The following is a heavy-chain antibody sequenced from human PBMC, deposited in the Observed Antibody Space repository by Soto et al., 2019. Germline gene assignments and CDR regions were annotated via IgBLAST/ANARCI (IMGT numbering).Heavy chain of an antibody. D-gene: IGHD3-16*01. CDR1: GCTFRIDA. J-gene: IGHJ4*02. CDR2: IHGTRSII. V-gene: IGHV3-48*02. Sequence: EVQLVESGGGLVQPGGSLRLSCEVYGCTFRIDAMNWVRQAPGKGLEWVAYIHGTRSIIYYADSVKGRFTISRDNAKNSLFLQMDSLRDEDTAVYYCARDARNADYDYWGQVTLVTVSS. CDR3: ARDARNADYDY.